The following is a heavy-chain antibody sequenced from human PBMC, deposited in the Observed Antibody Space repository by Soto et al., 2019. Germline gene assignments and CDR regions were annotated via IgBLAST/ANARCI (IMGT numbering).Heavy chain of an antibody. Sequence: GGSLRLSCAASGFTFSSYWMHWVRQAPGKGLVWVSRINSDGSSTSYADSVKGRFTISRDNAKNTLYLQMNSLRAEDTAVYYCARVLNKNCSSTSCYSGFSKTRYYYYMDVWGKGTTVTVSS. J-gene: IGHJ6*03. CDR2: INSDGSST. D-gene: IGHD2-2*02. CDR1: GFTFSSYW. V-gene: IGHV3-74*01. CDR3: ARVLNKNCSSTSCYSGFSKTRYYYYMDV.